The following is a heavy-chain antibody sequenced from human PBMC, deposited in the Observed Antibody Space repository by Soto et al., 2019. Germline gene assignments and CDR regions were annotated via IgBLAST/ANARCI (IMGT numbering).Heavy chain of an antibody. CDR3: ARDSNYDSRGPLDY. J-gene: IGHJ4*02. Sequence: PSETLSLTCTVSGGSISSYYWSWIRQPPGKGLEWIGYIYYSGSTNYNPSLKSRVTISVDTSKNQFSLKLSSVTAADTAVYFCARDSNYDSRGPLDYLGQGTLGTVS. V-gene: IGHV4-59*01. D-gene: IGHD3-22*01. CDR1: GGSISSYY. CDR2: IYYSGST.